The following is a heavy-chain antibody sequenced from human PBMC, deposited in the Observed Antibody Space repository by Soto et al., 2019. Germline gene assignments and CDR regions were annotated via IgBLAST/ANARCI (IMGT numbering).Heavy chain of an antibody. CDR1: GFTFSSYA. J-gene: IGHJ6*02. CDR3: AKGELYYYYGMDV. CDR2: ISGSGGST. D-gene: IGHD1-7*01. Sequence: GGSLRLSCAASGFTFSSYAMSWVRQAPGKGLEWVSAISGSGGSTYYADSVKGRLTISRDNSKNTLYLQMNSLRAEDTAVYYCAKGELYYYYGMDVWGQGTTVTVSS. V-gene: IGHV3-23*01.